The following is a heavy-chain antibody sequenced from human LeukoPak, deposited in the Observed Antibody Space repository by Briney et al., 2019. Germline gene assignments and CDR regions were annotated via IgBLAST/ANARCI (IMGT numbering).Heavy chain of an antibody. D-gene: IGHD6-13*01. CDR2: IYYSGST. CDR1: GGSISSYY. J-gene: IGHJ6*02. V-gene: IGHV4-59*01. Sequence: PSETLSLTCTVSGGSISSYYWSWIRQPPGKGLEWIGYIYYSGSTNYNPSLKSRVTISVDTSKNQFSLKLSSVTAADTAVYYCARGGSAAGSLYYYYGMDVWGQGTTVTVSS. CDR3: ARGGSAAGSLYYYYGMDV.